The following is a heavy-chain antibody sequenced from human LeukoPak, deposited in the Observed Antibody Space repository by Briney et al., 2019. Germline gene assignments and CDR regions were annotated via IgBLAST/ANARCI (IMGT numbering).Heavy chain of an antibody. D-gene: IGHD4-17*01. J-gene: IGHJ4*02. CDR1: GGSISSYY. CDR2: IYYSGST. Sequence: SETLSLTCTVSGGSISSYYWSWIRQPPGKGLEWIGYIYYSGSTNYNPSLKSRVTISVDTSKNQFSLKLSSVTAADTAVYYCASHPYGDRFGYWGQGTLVTVSS. CDR3: ASHPYGDRFGY. V-gene: IGHV4-59*01.